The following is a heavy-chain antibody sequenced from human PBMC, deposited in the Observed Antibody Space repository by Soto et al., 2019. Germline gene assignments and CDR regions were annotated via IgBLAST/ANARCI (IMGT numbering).Heavy chain of an antibody. Sequence: SENLSLTCTVYAGSISSSYRSWIRQPAGKRLEWIGRIYTSGSTNYNPSLKSRVTMSVDTSKNQFSLKLSSVTAADTAVYYCASQTRTVHTAREGDCDIWGEGRRVT. CDR1: AGSISSSY. D-gene: IGHD4-4*01. J-gene: IGHJ3*02. CDR3: ASQTRTVHTAREGDCDI. V-gene: IGHV4-4*07. CDR2: IYTSGST.